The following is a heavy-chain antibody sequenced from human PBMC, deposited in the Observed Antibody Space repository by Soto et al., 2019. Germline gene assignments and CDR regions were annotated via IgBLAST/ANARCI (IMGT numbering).Heavy chain of an antibody. J-gene: IGHJ4*02. CDR2: VDHHGSST. V-gene: IGHV3-7*03. CDR1: GFIFSNFY. D-gene: IGHD7-27*01. CDR3: ARENWGSYDY. Sequence: PGGSLRLSCAASGFIFSNFYMTWVRHPHRGGMGWEGTVDHHGSSTIYVDSLRGRLIISRDNAMNSLYLQMNSLRVEDTAVYYCARENWGSYDYWGQGSLVTVSS.